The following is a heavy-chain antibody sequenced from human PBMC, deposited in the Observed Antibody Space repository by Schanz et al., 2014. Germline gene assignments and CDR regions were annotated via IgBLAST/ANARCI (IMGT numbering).Heavy chain of an antibody. CDR1: GFSFSNYW. D-gene: IGHD3-16*01. CDR2: INNAGSDT. CDR3: ATGAGGLDT. V-gene: IGHV3-74*01. J-gene: IGHJ5*02. Sequence: EVQLVESGGGLVQPGGSLRLSCAASGFSFSNYWMHWVRQGPGSGLVWVSHINNAGSDTTYADSVKGRFTISRDNTRNTLYLQMNSLSAEDTAVYYCATGAGGLDTWGQGTPVTVSS.